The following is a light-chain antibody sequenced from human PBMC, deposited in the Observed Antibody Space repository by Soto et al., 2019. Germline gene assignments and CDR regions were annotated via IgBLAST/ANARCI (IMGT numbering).Light chain of an antibody. CDR3: QQYNNWPMT. CDR1: QSVSSN. Sequence: ERVMTQSPATLSVSPGERATLSCRASQSVSSNLAWYQQKPGQAPRLLIHGASTRATGIPARFSGSGSGTDCTLTISSLQSEDFAVYYCQQYNNWPMTFGQGTKVEIK. J-gene: IGKJ1*01. V-gene: IGKV3-15*01. CDR2: GAS.